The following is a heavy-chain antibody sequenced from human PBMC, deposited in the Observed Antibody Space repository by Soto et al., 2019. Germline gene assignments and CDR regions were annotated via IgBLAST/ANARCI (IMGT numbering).Heavy chain of an antibody. D-gene: IGHD3-9*01. CDR1: GFTLNTYS. V-gene: IGHV3-30*04. CDR3: AKDRYFDSYHFDY. Sequence: GGSLRLSCSVSGFTLNTYSMHWVRQAPGKGLEWVAVISYDGRDSHYADSVKGRLTISRDNSKNTVFLQINSLTTEDTAVYYCAKDRYFDSYHFDYWGQGTRVTVSS. CDR2: ISYDGRDS. J-gene: IGHJ4*02.